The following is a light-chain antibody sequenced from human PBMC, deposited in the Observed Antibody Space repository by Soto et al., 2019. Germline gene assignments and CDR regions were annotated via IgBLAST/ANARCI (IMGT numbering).Light chain of an antibody. CDR3: QQYGSSSWT. CDR2: GAS. Sequence: EVVLTQSRGTLSLSPEERATLSCRASQSVSSSYLAWYQQKPGQAPRLLIYGASSRATGIPDRFSGSGSGTDFTLTISRLEPEDFAVYYCQQYGSSSWTFGQGTKVEIK. CDR1: QSVSSSY. J-gene: IGKJ1*01. V-gene: IGKV3-20*01.